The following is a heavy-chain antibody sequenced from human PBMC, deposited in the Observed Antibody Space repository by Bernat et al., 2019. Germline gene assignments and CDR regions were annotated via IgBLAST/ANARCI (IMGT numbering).Heavy chain of an antibody. D-gene: IGHD5-12*01. CDR1: GGSFRGYY. CDR3: RGYEEYSGQPVDYRYFDS. CDR2: INHSGST. Sequence: QVQLQQWGAGLLKPSETLSLTCAVYGGSFRGYYWSWIRQPPGKGLEWIGEINHSGSTNYNPSLKSRVTISVDTSTNPFSLKLSSVTAADTAVYSCRGYEEYSGQPVDYRYFDSWGPGTLVTVSS. J-gene: IGHJ4*02. V-gene: IGHV4-34*01.